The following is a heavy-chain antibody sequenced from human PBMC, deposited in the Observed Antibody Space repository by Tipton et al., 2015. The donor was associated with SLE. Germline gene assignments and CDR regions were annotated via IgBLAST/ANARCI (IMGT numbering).Heavy chain of an antibody. D-gene: IGHD6-19*01. CDR3: ARDGKPGSTSGWNAY. V-gene: IGHV1-18*01. CDR1: GYTFTSYG. J-gene: IGHJ4*02. Sequence: QLVQSGPEVKKPGASVKVSCKTSGYTFTSYGVNWVRQAPGQGLEWMGWISGYNGNTKFAQKFQGRVTLTTETSTSTASMEVMSLRVDDTAIYYCARDGKPGSTSGWNAYWGQGTLVTVSS. CDR2: ISGYNGNT.